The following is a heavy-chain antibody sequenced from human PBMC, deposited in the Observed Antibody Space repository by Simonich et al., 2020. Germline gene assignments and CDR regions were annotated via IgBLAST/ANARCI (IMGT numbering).Heavy chain of an antibody. CDR3: ARSHIAAAGTGYFQH. V-gene: IGHV1-2*02. CDR1: GYTFTGYY. Sequence: QVQLVQSGAEVKKPGASVKVSCKASGYTFTGYYMHWVRQAPGQGLEWMRGINPNSGGTNYAKKFQGRVTMTRDTSISTAYMELSRLRSDDTAVYYCARSHIAAAGTGYFQHWGQGTLVTVSS. CDR2: INPNSGGT. D-gene: IGHD6-13*01. J-gene: IGHJ1*01.